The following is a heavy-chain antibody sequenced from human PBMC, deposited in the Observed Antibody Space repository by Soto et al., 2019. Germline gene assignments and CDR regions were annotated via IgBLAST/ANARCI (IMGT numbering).Heavy chain of an antibody. D-gene: IGHD3-16*01. CDR2: IYHSGST. CDR3: ARVFRGYFEY. J-gene: IGHJ4*02. Sequence: PSETLSLTCAVSGGSISSGGYSWSWIRQPPGKGLEWIGYIYHSGSTYYNPSLKSRVTISVDRSKNQFSLKLSSVTAADTAVYYCARVFRGYFEYSGPGNLVT. CDR1: GGSISSGGYS. V-gene: IGHV4-30-2*01.